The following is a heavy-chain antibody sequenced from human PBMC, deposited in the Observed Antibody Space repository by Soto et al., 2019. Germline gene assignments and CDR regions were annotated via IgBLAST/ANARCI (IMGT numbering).Heavy chain of an antibody. Sequence: PGGCLRLSCAAAGFTFSSYGMHWVRQAPGKGLEWVAVISYDGSNKYYADSVKGRFTISRDNSKNTLYLQMNSLRAEDTAVYYCARRIAAAPYYFDYWGQGTLVTVSS. J-gene: IGHJ4*02. CDR3: ARRIAAAPYYFDY. CDR2: ISYDGSNK. D-gene: IGHD6-13*01. V-gene: IGHV3-30*03. CDR1: GFTFSSYG.